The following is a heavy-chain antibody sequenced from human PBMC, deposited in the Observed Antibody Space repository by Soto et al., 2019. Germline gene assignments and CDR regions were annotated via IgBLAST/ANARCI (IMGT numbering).Heavy chain of an antibody. CDR3: ARILFGRSVAGGYFYMDV. Sequence: HVTLKESGAVLVKPTETLTLTCTVSGFSLRNGKVGVSWIRQPPGKALEWLAHIFSNDEKSYRTSLKSRLTISEDTSKSQVVLTMTNVDPVDTATYYCARILFGRSVAGGYFYMDVWGKGTTVTVSS. CDR1: GFSLRNGKVG. V-gene: IGHV2-26*01. D-gene: IGHD6-19*01. J-gene: IGHJ6*03. CDR2: IFSNDEK.